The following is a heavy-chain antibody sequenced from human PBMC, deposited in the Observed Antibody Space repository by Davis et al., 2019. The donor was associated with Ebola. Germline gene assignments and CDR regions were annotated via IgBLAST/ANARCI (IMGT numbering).Heavy chain of an antibody. Sequence: PGGSLRLSCAASGFSFSRTDMNWFRQAPGRGPEWVSNINGGGGDTYYADSVKGRFTIIRDNSRNTVFLQMNSLRVEDTAVYYCAKIGVRHSGDYWGQGTLVTVSS. CDR3: AKIGVRHSGDY. CDR1: GFSFSRTD. J-gene: IGHJ4*02. V-gene: IGHV3-23*01. D-gene: IGHD3-10*01. CDR2: INGGGGDT.